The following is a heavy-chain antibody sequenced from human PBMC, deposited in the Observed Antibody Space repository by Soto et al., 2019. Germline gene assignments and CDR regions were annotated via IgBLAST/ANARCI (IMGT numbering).Heavy chain of an antibody. CDR2: INAGNGYK. CDR3: ARDRVAVRWFDP. D-gene: IGHD6-19*01. J-gene: IGHJ5*02. CDR1: GYTFTAYL. Sequence: QVQLVQSGAEVKMPGASVRISCKASGYTFTAYLIHWVGQAPGQGLEWMGWINAGNGYKEYAQKFQGRINITRNTSATTAYLEVTGLTPEDTAIYYCARDRVAVRWFDPWGQGSLVTVSS. V-gene: IGHV1-3*01.